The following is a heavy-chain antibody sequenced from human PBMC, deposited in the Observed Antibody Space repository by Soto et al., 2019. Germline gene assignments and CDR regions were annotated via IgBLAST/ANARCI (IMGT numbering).Heavy chain of an antibody. CDR1: GGSVSSGSYY. CDR3: AGRIITSYYYGMDV. D-gene: IGHD3-22*01. CDR2: IYHTVST. Sequence: QVQLQESGPRLVKPSETLSLTCTVSGGSVSSGSYYWRWIRLPPGKGLEWIGYIYHTVSTNYNPSLKSRVNISGDTSKNQFSLKLSSVTAADTAVYYCAGRIITSYYYGMDVWGQGTTVTVSS. J-gene: IGHJ6*02. V-gene: IGHV4-61*01.